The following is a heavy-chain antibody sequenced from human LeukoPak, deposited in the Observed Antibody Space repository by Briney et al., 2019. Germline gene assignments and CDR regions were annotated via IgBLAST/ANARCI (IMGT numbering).Heavy chain of an antibody. V-gene: IGHV3-48*01. J-gene: IGHJ3*02. CDR2: ISSTSTTI. CDR3: VRNDGDDAFDI. D-gene: IGHD4-17*01. Sequence: GGSLRLSCAASGFTFSVYSMNWFRQAPGRGLEWVSYISSTSTTIYYKDSVKGRFTISRDNAKNSLYLHMTSLRVEDTAVYYCVRNDGDDAFDIWGRGTMVTVSS. CDR1: GFTFSVYS.